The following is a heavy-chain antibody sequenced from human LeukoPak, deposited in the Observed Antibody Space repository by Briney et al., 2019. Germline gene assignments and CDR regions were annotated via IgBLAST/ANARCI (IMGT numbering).Heavy chain of an antibody. Sequence: ASVKVSCKASGGTFSSYAISWVRQAPGQGLEWMGGIIPIFGTANHAQKFQGRVTITADESTSTAYMELSSLRSEDTAVYYCATDLARWSTVTTGFDSWGQGTLVTVSS. D-gene: IGHD4-17*01. J-gene: IGHJ4*02. CDR2: IIPIFGTA. CDR1: GGTFSSYA. V-gene: IGHV1-69*13. CDR3: ATDLARWSTVTTGFDS.